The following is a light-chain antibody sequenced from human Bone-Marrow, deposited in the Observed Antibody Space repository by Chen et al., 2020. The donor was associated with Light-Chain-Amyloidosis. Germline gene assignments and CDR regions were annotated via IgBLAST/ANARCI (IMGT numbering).Light chain of an antibody. CDR3: QSADSSGTYEVI. V-gene: IGLV3-25*03. CDR2: RDT. CDR1: DLPTKY. J-gene: IGLJ2*01. Sequence: SYELTQPPSVSVYPGQTDRITCSGDDLPTKYAYWYQQKTDQAPVLVIHRDTERPSGISERFSGSSSGTTATLTISGVQAEDEADYHCQSADSSGTYEVIFGGGTKLTVL.